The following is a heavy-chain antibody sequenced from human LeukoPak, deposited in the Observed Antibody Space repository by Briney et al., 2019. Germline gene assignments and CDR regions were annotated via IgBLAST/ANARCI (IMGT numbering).Heavy chain of an antibody. D-gene: IGHD6-13*01. CDR3: AKGHSSSWGGY. J-gene: IGHJ4*02. CDR2: FSGSGGST. V-gene: IGHV3-23*01. CDR1: GFTFSSYA. Sequence: GGSLRLSCAASGFTFSSYAMSWVRQAPGKGLEWVSAFSGSGGSTYYADSVKGRFTISRDNSKNTLYLQMNSLRAEDTAVYYCAKGHSSSWGGYWGQGTLVTVSS.